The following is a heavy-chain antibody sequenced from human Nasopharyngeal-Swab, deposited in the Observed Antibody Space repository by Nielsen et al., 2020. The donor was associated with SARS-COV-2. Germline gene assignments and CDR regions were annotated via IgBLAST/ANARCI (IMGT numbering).Heavy chain of an antibody. V-gene: IGHV4-34*01. CDR3: ARREDTIFGVVTHFDY. CDR2: INHSGST. D-gene: IGHD3-3*01. Sequence: SETLSLTSAVYGGSFRGYYWSWIRQPPGKGLEWIGEINHSGSTNYNPSLKSRVTISVDTSKNQFSLKLSSVTAADTAVYYCARREDTIFGVVTHFDYWGQGTLVTVSS. J-gene: IGHJ4*02. CDR1: GGSFRGYY.